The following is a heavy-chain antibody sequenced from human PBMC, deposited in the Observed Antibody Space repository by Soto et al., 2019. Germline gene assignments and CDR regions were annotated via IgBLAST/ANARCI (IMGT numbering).Heavy chain of an antibody. V-gene: IGHV1-18*01. J-gene: IGHJ5*02. CDR1: GYTFTTHG. CDR3: ARDLGYCRSGTCYREWFDP. Sequence: QVQLVQSGAEVKKPGASVKVSCKASGYTFTTHGISWLRQAPGQGLEWMGWVSGDNGHTNYAQSLQGRVTMTTDTSTNTAYMELRSLRSDDTAVYYWARDLGYCRSGTCYREWFDPWGQGTLVTVSS. CDR2: VSGDNGHT. D-gene: IGHD2-15*01.